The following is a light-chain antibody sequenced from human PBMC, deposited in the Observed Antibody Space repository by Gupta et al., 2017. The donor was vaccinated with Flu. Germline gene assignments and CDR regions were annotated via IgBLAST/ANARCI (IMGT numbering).Light chain of an antibody. CDR2: DDP. Sequence: SYVVTQAPPMSLAPGKTARTPSGGNNIHAHSVQWYRQRPGQAPVLVVFDDPKRPSGIPERFSASSSGNTATLTITRVEAGDEADYYCQVWDSSGDHPVFGAGTKVTVL. J-gene: IGLJ1*01. V-gene: IGLV3-21*03. CDR3: QVWDSSGDHPV. CDR1: NIHAHS.